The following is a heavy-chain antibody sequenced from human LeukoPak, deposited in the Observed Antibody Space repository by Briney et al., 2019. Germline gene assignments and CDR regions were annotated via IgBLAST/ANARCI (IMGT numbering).Heavy chain of an antibody. J-gene: IGHJ6*02. CDR1: GYTFPSYF. V-gene: IGHV1-46*01. CDR2: INPTGGST. Sequence: ASVKVSCKASGYTFPSYFMHWVRQAPGQGLEWMGIINPTGGSTTYAQKFQGRVTMTEDTSTDTAYMELSSLRSEDTAVYYCARARVVAGDYYGMDVWGQGTTVTVSS. CDR3: ARARVVAGDYYGMDV. D-gene: IGHD6-19*01.